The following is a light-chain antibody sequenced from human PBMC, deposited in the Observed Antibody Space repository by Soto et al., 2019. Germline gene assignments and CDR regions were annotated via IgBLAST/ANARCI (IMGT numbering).Light chain of an antibody. CDR3: QRRGNWPGT. Sequence: EIVLTQSPATLSLSPGERATLSCRASQSVSSYLAWYQQKPGQAPRLLIYDASNRATGIPARFSGSGSGTEFTLTISSLEPEDFAVYYCQRRGNWPGTFGQGTKVEIK. CDR2: DAS. V-gene: IGKV3-11*01. J-gene: IGKJ1*01. CDR1: QSVSSY.